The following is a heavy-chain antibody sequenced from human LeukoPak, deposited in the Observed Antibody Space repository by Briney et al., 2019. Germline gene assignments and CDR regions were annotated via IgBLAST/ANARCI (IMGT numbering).Heavy chain of an antibody. D-gene: IGHD6-25*01. J-gene: IGHJ3*02. CDR2: ISAYNGNT. CDR3: ARAESGREIAAFDI. CDR1: GYTFTSYG. Sequence: ASVKVSCKASGYTFTSYGISWVRQAPGQGLEWMGWISAYNGNTNYAQKLQGRVTMTTDTSTSTAYMELRSLRSEDTAVYYCARAESGREIAAFDIWGQGAMVTVSS. V-gene: IGHV1-18*01.